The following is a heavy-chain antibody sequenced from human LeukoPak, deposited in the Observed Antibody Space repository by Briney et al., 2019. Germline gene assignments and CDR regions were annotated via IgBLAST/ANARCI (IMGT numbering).Heavy chain of an antibody. CDR2: IYTSGST. J-gene: IGHJ5*02. Sequence: SETLSLTCTVSGGSISSCYWSWLRQPAGKGLEWIGRIYTSGSTNYNPSLKSRVTMSVDTSKNQFSLKLSSVTAADTAVYYCAREVVGRITMVRGVISARWFDPWGQGTLVTVSS. CDR3: AREVVGRITMVRGVISARWFDP. CDR1: GGSISSCY. D-gene: IGHD3-10*01. V-gene: IGHV4-4*07.